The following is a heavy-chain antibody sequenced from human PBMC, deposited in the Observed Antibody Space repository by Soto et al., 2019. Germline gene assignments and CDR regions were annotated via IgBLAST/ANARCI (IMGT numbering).Heavy chain of an antibody. J-gene: IGHJ4*02. V-gene: IGHV4-30-4*01. CDR2: IYYSGST. CDR1: GGCISSGDYY. D-gene: IGHD2-15*01. CDR3: ARARGARYFDY. Sequence: PSETLSLTCTVSGGCISSGDYYWSWIRQPPGKGLEWIGYIYYSGSTYYNPSLKSRVTISVDTSKNQFSLKLSSVTAADTAVYYCARARGARYFDYWGQGTLVTVSS.